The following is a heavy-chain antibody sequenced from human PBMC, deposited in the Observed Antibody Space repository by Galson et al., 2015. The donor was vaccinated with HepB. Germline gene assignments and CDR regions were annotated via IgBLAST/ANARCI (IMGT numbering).Heavy chain of an antibody. CDR3: ARALARRITMVRGVEYYYYYGMDV. V-gene: IGHV4-38-2*02. CDR2: IYHSGST. Sequence: LSLTCTVSGYSISSGYYWGWIRQPPGKGLEWIGSIYHSGSTYYNPSLKSRVTISVDTSKNQFSLKLSSVTAADTAVYYCARALARRITMVRGVEYYYYYGMDVWGQGTTVTVSS. CDR1: GYSISSGYY. D-gene: IGHD3-10*01. J-gene: IGHJ6*02.